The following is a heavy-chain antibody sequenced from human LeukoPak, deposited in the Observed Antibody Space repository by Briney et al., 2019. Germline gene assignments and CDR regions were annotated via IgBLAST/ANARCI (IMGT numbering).Heavy chain of an antibody. V-gene: IGHV3-23*01. D-gene: IGHD2-2*01. CDR1: GFTFSNYA. J-gene: IGHJ4*02. CDR2: LRGDGET. CDR3: ARAGGSLRVPAAIDWNY. Sequence: GGSLRLSCAASGFTFSNYAMSWVRQAPAGGLEWVSSLRGDGETFYADSVKGRFTLSRDDSRNTVYLQLNNLRVEDTAVYYCARAGGSLRVPAAIDWNYWGQGTLDTVSS.